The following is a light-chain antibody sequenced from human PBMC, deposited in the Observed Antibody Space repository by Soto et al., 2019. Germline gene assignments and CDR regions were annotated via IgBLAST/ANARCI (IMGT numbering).Light chain of an antibody. J-gene: IGKJ1*01. CDR3: QQYNSYS. CDR2: HAS. V-gene: IGKV1-5*01. Sequence: IQLTQSPSTLPASVGDRVTITCRASQSISNWFSWYQQKPGTAPKLLIYHASTLESGVPSRFSGSGSGTEFTLTISSPQPDDFATYYCQQYNSYSFGQGTKVDIK. CDR1: QSISNW.